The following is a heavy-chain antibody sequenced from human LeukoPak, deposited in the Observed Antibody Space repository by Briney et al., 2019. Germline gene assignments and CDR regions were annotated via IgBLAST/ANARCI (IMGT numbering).Heavy chain of an antibody. Sequence: ASVKVSCKASGYTFTSYYMHWVRQAPGKGLEWMGGFDPEDGETIYAQKFQGRVTMTEDTSTDTAYMELSSLRSEDTAVYYCATESPSPRAFDIWGQGTMVTVSS. CDR3: ATESPSPRAFDI. CDR2: FDPEDGET. V-gene: IGHV1-24*01. CDR1: GYTFTSYY. J-gene: IGHJ3*02.